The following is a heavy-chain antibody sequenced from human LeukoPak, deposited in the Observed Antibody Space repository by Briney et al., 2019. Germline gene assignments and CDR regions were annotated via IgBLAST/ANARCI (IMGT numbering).Heavy chain of an antibody. Sequence: GGSLRASCAASGFTFSSYRMNWVRQAPGKGLEWVSYISSTTSTIYYATSVKGRFTVSRDNARHSLYLQMNSLRAEDTAVYYCVRGIAAAGGFDFWGQGTLVTVSS. D-gene: IGHD6-13*01. V-gene: IGHV3-48*01. CDR1: GFTFSSYR. CDR2: ISSTTSTI. J-gene: IGHJ4*02. CDR3: VRGIAAAGGFDF.